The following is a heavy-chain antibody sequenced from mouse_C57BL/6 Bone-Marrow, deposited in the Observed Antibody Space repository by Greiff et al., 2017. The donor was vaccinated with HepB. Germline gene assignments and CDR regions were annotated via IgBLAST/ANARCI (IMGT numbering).Heavy chain of an antibody. J-gene: IGHJ1*03. CDR2: ILPSIGRT. CDR3: ARRSNYWYFDV. V-gene: IGHV15-2*01. CDR1: DSEVFPIAY. D-gene: IGHD2-5*01. Sequence: VQLKESGSELRSPGSSVKLSCKDFDSEVFPIAYMSWVRQKPGHGFEWIGGILPSIGRTIYGEKFEDKATLDADTLSNTAYLELNSLTSEDSAIYYCARRSNYWYFDVWGTGTTVTVSS.